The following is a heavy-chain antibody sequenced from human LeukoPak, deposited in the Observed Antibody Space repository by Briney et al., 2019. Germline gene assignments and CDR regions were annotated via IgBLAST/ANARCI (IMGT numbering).Heavy chain of an antibody. Sequence: PSETLSLTCTVSGGSISSGGYYWSWIRQHPGKGLEWIGYIYYSGSTYYNPSLKSRVTISVDTSKNQFSLKLSSVTAADTAVYYCARERRYGGYELFDYWGQGTLVTVSS. J-gene: IGHJ4*02. CDR1: GGSISSGGYY. CDR2: IYYSGST. V-gene: IGHV4-31*03. D-gene: IGHD5-12*01. CDR3: ARERRYGGYELFDY.